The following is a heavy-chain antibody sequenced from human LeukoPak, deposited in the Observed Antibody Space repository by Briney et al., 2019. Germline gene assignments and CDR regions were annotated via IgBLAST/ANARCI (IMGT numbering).Heavy chain of an antibody. V-gene: IGHV3-9*03. CDR3: AKGGLDDAFDI. Sequence: PGRSLRLSCAASGFTFDDYAMHWVRQAPGKGLEWVSGISWNSGSIGYADSVKGRFTSSRDNAKNSLYLQMNSLRAEDMALYYCAKGGLDDAFDIWGQGTMVTVSS. D-gene: IGHD3-16*01. CDR1: GFTFDDYA. J-gene: IGHJ3*02. CDR2: ISWNSGSI.